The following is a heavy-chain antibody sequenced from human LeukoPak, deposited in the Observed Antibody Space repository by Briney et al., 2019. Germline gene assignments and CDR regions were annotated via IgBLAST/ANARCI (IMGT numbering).Heavy chain of an antibody. J-gene: IGHJ4*02. CDR2: ISSNGGST. D-gene: IGHD6-13*01. Sequence: GGSLRLSCAASGFTFSSYAMQWVRQAPGKGLEYVSAISSNGGSTYYANSVKVRFTISRDNSKNTLYLQMGSLRAEDMAVYYCARDDIAAAGIIDYWGQGALVTVSS. V-gene: IGHV3-64*01. CDR1: GFTFSSYA. CDR3: ARDDIAAAGIIDY.